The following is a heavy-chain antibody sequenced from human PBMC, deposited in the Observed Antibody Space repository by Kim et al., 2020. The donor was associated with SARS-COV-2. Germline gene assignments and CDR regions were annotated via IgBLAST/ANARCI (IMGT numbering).Heavy chain of an antibody. CDR3: AGQSDWDLQVRWDYYYNGMDV. D-gene: IGHD3-9*01. V-gene: IGHV5-51*01. J-gene: IGHJ6*02. Sequence: GESLKISCQGFGYSFSRYWIAWVRQMPGKGLEWMGIIYPGDADTRYSPSFQGQVTISADKSIGTAYLQWNSLKASDTAIYYCAGQSDWDLQVRWDYYYNGMDVWGQGTTVIVSS. CDR2: IYPGDADT. CDR1: GYSFSRYW.